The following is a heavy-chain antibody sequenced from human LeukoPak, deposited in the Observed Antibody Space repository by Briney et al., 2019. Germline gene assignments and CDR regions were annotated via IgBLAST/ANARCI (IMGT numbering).Heavy chain of an antibody. J-gene: IGHJ6*02. D-gene: IGHD2-21*01. CDR3: AREFTYLPDYYGMDV. CDR2: IDPRDSYT. CDR1: GYSFTSYW. V-gene: IGHV5-10-1*01. Sequence: GESLEISCKGSGYSFTSYWISWVRQMPGKGLEWRGRIDPRDSYTNYSPSFQGHVTISADKSISTAYLQWSSLKASDTAMYYCAREFTYLPDYYGMDVWGQGATVTVSS.